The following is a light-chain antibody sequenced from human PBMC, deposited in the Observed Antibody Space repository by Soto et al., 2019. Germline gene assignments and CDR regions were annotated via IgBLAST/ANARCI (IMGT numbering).Light chain of an antibody. CDR3: YSYGGRNNFVV. V-gene: IGLV2-8*01. CDR1: SSDVGGYNY. Sequence: QSALTQPPSASGSPGQSVTISCTGTSSDVGGYNYVSWYQQHPGKAPKLLIYAVTKRPSGVPDRFSGSKSGNTASLTVSGLQAEDEADYYCYSYGGRNNFVVFGGGTQLTVL. J-gene: IGLJ2*01. CDR2: AVT.